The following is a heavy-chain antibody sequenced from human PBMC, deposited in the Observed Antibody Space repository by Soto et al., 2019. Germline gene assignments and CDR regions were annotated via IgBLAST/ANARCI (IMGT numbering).Heavy chain of an antibody. CDR1: GDSISSPNW. V-gene: IGHV4-4*02. J-gene: IGHJ4*02. CDR3: AREGFDHRPDS. CDR2: MFASGSS. Sequence: QVQLQESGPGLVKPSETLSLTCAVSGDSISSPNWWSWYRQTPGKGLELIGEMFASGSSNYNPSLNGRVTISLDTSKNHFSLQLTSLTAADTAIYYCAREGFDHRPDSWGQGIPVTVSS.